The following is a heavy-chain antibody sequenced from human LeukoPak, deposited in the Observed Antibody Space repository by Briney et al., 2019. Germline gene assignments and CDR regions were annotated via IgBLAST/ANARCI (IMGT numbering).Heavy chain of an antibody. CDR1: GGTFSSYA. Sequence: GASVKVSCKASGGTFSSYAISWVRQAPGQGLEWIGGIIPIFGTANYAQKFQGRVTITTDESTSTAYMELSSLRSEDTAVYYCAADRGYSGYDLYYYYYMDVWGKGTTVTVSS. J-gene: IGHJ6*03. V-gene: IGHV1-69*05. CDR3: AADRGYSGYDLYYYYYMDV. D-gene: IGHD5-12*01. CDR2: IIPIFGTA.